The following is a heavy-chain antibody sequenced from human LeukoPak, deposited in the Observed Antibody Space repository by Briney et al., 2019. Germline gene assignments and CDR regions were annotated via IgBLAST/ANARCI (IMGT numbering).Heavy chain of an antibody. J-gene: IGHJ4*02. CDR1: GFSFITYG. V-gene: IGHV3-30*02. Sequence: GGSLRLSCEASGFSFITYGMHWVRQGPGKGLEWVAFIRYDGSNKYYADSVKGRFTISRDNSKNTLYLQMNSLRAEDTAVYYCAKDSGGYYYGSGSYEFWGQGTLVTVSS. CDR3: AKDSGGYYYGSGSYEF. D-gene: IGHD3-10*01. CDR2: IRYDGSNK.